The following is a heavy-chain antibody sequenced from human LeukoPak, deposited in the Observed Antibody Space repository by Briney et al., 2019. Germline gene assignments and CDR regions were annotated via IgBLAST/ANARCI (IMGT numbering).Heavy chain of an antibody. CDR3: ARVTTGAAE. V-gene: IGHV3-11*01. CDR1: GFTFSDYY. D-gene: IGHD1-1*01. Sequence: GGSLRLSCAASGFTFSDYYMNWIRQAPGKGLEWVPYITTSGATTWYADSVKGRFTISRDDAKNSLYLQMNSLRAEDTAMYYCARVTTGAAEWGQGTLVTVSS. J-gene: IGHJ4*02. CDR2: ITTSGATT.